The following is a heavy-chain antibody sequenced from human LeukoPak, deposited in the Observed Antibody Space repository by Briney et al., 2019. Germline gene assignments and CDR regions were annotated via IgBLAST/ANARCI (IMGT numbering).Heavy chain of an antibody. J-gene: IGHJ5*02. D-gene: IGHD2-2*01. CDR3: ARVRYCSSTSCLPPLPNWFDP. V-gene: IGHV4-4*02. CDR1: GGSISSSNW. CDR2: FYYSGST. Sequence: SETLSLTCAVSGGSISSSNWWSWVRQPPGKGLEWIGYFYYSGSTNYNPSLKSRVTISVDTSKNQFSLKLSSVTATDTAVYYCARVRYCSSTSCLPPLPNWFDPWGQGTLVTVSS.